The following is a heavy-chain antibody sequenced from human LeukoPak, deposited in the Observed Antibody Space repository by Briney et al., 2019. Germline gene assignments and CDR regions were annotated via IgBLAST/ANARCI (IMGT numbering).Heavy chain of an antibody. CDR3: ARAPCVLCDYYDSSGYYYGYFDY. J-gene: IGHJ4*02. V-gene: IGHV1-69*05. CDR2: IIPIFGTA. CDR1: GGTFISYA. Sequence: ASVKVSCKASGGTFISYAISWVRQAPGQGVEWMGGIIPIFGTANYAQKFQGRVTITTDESTSTAYMELSSLRSEDTAVYYCARAPCVLCDYYDSSGYYYGYFDYWGQGTLVTVSS. D-gene: IGHD3-22*01.